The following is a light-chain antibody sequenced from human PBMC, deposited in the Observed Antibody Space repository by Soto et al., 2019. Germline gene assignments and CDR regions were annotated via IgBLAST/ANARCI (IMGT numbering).Light chain of an antibody. V-gene: IGLV2-14*01. CDR1: SSDIGGYKY. CDR2: EVS. CDR3: SSYRNNSWV. Sequence: QSVLTQPASLSGSPGQTITISCTGTSSDIGGYKYVSWYQQYPGKAPRVMIYEVSSRPSGISNRFSGSKSGNTASLTISGLQAEDEADYYCSSYRNNSWVFGGGTQLTVL. J-gene: IGLJ3*02.